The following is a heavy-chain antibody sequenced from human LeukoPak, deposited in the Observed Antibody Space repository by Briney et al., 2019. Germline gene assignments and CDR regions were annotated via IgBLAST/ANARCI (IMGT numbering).Heavy chain of an antibody. V-gene: IGHV3-30*04. CDR2: IPYDGSNK. J-gene: IGHJ4*02. D-gene: IGHD6-13*01. CDR3: VRGAYSSSWLNFDY. Sequence: QAGRTLRLSCAASGFTFSSYAMHRVRQAPGKGLEWVALIPYDGSNKYYADSVKGRFTVSRDNSKNTLYLQMNSLRAEDTAVYYCVRGAYSSSWLNFDYWGQGTLVTVSS. CDR1: GFTFSSYA.